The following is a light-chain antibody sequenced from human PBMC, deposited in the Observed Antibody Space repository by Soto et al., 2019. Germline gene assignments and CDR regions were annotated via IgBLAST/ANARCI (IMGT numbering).Light chain of an antibody. CDR1: SSDVGGYNY. J-gene: IGLJ2*01. CDR3: SSYTSISTVV. V-gene: IGLV2-14*01. CDR2: DVS. Sequence: QSALTQPASVSGSPGQSITISCTGTSSDVGGYNYVSWYQQHPGKAPKLIIYDVSYRPSGVSNRFSGSKSGNTSSLTISGPQAEDEADYYCSSYTSISTVVLGGGTKLTVL.